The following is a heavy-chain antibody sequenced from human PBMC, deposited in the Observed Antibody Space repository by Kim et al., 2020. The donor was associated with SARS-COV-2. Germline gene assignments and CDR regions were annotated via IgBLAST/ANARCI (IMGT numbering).Heavy chain of an antibody. CDR2: IWYDGSNK. J-gene: IGHJ2*01. Sequence: GGSLRLSCAASGFTFSSYGMHWVRQAPGKGLEWVAVIWYDGSNKYYADSVKGRFTISRDNSKNTLYLQMNSLRAEDTAVYYCAKDEGYCSGGSCYPAWYFDLWGRGTLVTVSS. D-gene: IGHD2-15*01. CDR3: AKDEGYCSGGSCYPAWYFDL. CDR1: GFTFSSYG. V-gene: IGHV3-33*06.